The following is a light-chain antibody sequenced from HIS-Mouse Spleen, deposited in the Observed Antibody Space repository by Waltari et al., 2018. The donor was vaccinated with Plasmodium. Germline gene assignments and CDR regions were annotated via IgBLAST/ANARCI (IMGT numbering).Light chain of an antibody. CDR3: QQFNSYPQGT. CDR2: DAS. V-gene: IGKV1-33*01. CDR1: QDISNY. Sequence: DIQMTQSPSSLSASVGDRVTITCQPSQDISNYLNWYQQKPGKAPKLLIYDASNLETGVPSRFSGSGSGTDFTFTISSLQPEDFATYYCQQFNSYPQGTFGQGTRLEIK. J-gene: IGKJ5*01.